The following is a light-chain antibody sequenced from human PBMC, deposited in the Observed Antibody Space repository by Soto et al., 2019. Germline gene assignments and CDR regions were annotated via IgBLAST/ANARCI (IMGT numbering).Light chain of an antibody. CDR2: KNS. Sequence: DIVMTQTPLSLPVTLGQPASISCRSSESLVHSDGNTYLTWLQQRPGQPPRLLTYKNSNRFSGVPDRLSASGAGTDFTLKISKVESEDVGLYYCMQATHSPWTFGQGTKVEIK. CDR1: ESLVHSDGNTY. CDR3: MQATHSPWT. J-gene: IGKJ1*01. V-gene: IGKV2-24*01.